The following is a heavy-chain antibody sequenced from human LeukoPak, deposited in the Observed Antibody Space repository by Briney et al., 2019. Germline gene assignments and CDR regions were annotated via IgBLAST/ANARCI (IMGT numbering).Heavy chain of an antibody. J-gene: IGHJ4*02. CDR3: ASSYSSGWAY. Sequence: NAGGSLRLPCAASGFTVSSNYMSWVRQAPGKGLEWVSSISSSSSYIYYADSVKGRFTISRDNAKNSLYLQMNSLRAEDTAVYYCASSYSSGWAYWGQGTLVTVSS. CDR2: ISSSSSYI. CDR1: GFTVSSNY. D-gene: IGHD6-19*01. V-gene: IGHV3-21*01.